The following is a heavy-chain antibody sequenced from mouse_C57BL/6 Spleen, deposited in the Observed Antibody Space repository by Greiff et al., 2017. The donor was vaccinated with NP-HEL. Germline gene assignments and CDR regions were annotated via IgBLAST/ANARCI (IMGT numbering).Heavy chain of an antibody. Sequence: QVQLQQPGAELVMPGASVKLSCKASGYTFTSYWMHWVKQRPGQGLEWIGEIDPSDSYTNYNQKFKGKSTLTVDKSSSTAYMQLSSLTSEDSAVYYGARGAYYSNYVWYFEVWGTGTTVTVSS. J-gene: IGHJ1*03. D-gene: IGHD2-5*01. CDR3: ARGAYYSNYVWYFEV. CDR2: IDPSDSYT. CDR1: GYTFTSYW. V-gene: IGHV1-69*01.